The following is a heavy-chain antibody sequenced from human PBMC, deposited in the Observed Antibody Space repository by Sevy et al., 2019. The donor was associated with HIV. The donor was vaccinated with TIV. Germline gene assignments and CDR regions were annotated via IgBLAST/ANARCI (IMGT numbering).Heavy chain of an antibody. Sequence: GGSLRLTCAASGFTFSSYAMSWVRQAPGKGLEWVSAISGSGGSTYYADSVKGRFTISRDNSKNTLYLQMNSLRAEDTAVYYCAKDNTTSSWFPYFDYWGQGTLVTVSS. D-gene: IGHD6-13*01. CDR3: AKDNTTSSWFPYFDY. J-gene: IGHJ4*02. V-gene: IGHV3-23*01. CDR1: GFTFSSYA. CDR2: ISGSGGST.